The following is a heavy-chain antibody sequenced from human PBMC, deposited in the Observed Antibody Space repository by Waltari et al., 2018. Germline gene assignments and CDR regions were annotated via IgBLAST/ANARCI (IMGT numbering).Heavy chain of an antibody. Sequence: QVQLQESGPGLVKPSQTLSLTCTVSGGSISSGSYYWSWIRQPAGKGLEWIGRIYTSGSTNYNPALKSRVTISVDTSKNQFSLKLSSVTAADTAVYYCARSDGYRPSPHFDYWGQGTLVTVSP. J-gene: IGHJ4*02. D-gene: IGHD5-18*01. V-gene: IGHV4-61*02. CDR1: GGSISSGSYY. CDR3: ARSDGYRPSPHFDY. CDR2: IYTSGST.